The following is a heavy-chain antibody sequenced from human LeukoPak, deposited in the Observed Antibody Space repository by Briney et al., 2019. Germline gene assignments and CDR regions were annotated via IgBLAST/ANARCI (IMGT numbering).Heavy chain of an antibody. CDR1: GFTFSSYS. CDR3: AKDRYSSSWSYFDY. CDR2: ISGSGGST. Sequence: GGSLRLSCAASGFTFSSYSMNWVRQAPGKGLEWVSAISGSGGSTYYADSVKGRFTISRDNSKNTLYLQMNSLRAEDTAVYYCAKDRYSSSWSYFDYWGQGTLVTVSS. J-gene: IGHJ4*02. V-gene: IGHV3-23*01. D-gene: IGHD6-13*01.